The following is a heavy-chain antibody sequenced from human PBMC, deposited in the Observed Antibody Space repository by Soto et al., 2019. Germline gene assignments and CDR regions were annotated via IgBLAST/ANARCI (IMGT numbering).Heavy chain of an antibody. CDR1: GFTFSSYS. J-gene: IGHJ4*02. D-gene: IGHD3-3*01. Sequence: GGSLRLSCAASGFTFSSYSMNWVRQAPGKGLEWVAVIWYDGSNKYNADSVKGRFTISRDNSKNTLYLQMNSLRAEDTAVYYCAREFWSGPFDYWGQGTLVTVSS. CDR3: AREFWSGPFDY. CDR2: IWYDGSNK. V-gene: IGHV3-33*08.